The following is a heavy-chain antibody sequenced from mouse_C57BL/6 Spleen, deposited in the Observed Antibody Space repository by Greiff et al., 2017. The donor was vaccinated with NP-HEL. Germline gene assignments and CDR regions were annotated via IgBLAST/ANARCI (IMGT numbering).Heavy chain of an antibody. D-gene: IGHD1-1*01. CDR3: ARDYGSSYGYFDV. J-gene: IGHJ1*03. Sequence: EVKLMESGPELVKPGASVKIPCKASGYTFTDYNMDWVKQSHGKSLEWIGDINPNNGGTIYNQKFKGKATLTVDKSSSTAYMELRSLTSEDTAVYYCARDYGSSYGYFDVWGTGTTVTVSS. CDR1: GYTFTDYN. CDR2: INPNNGGT. V-gene: IGHV1-18*01.